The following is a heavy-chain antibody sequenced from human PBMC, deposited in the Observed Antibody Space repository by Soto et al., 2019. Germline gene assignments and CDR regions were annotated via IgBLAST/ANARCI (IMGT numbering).Heavy chain of an antibody. Sequence: EVQLVESGGGLVQPGGSLRLSCAASGFTFSRSWMNWVRQAPGKGLEWVANIKEDGSEKDYVDSVKGRFTISRDNAKNSLSLQMNSLRAEDTAVYYCAKLNDSARSLGIWGQGTMVTVSS. J-gene: IGHJ3*02. CDR1: GFTFSRSW. V-gene: IGHV3-7*01. CDR2: IKEDGSEK. CDR3: AKLNDSARSLGI. D-gene: IGHD2-15*01.